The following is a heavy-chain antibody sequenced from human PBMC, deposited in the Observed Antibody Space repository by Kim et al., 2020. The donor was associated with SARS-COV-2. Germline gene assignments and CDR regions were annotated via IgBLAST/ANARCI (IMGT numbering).Heavy chain of an antibody. CDR3: ARVFEVPASSFLFFYYYGMDV. V-gene: IGHV3-7*03. Sequence: GGSLRLSCAASGFTFSSYWMSWVRQAPGKGLEWVANIKQDGSEKYYVDSVKGRFTISRDNAKNSLYLQMNSLRAEDTAVYYCARVFEVPASSFLFFYYYGMDVWGQEPTVTVSS. CDR1: GFTFSSYW. D-gene: IGHD2-2*01. CDR2: IKQDGSEK. J-gene: IGHJ6*01.